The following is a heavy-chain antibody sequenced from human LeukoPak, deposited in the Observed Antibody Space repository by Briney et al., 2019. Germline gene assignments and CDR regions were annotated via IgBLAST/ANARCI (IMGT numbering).Heavy chain of an antibody. CDR3: ATTRPGPTYFYYGMGV. V-gene: IGHV4-34*12. D-gene: IGHD4-17*01. CDR1: GGSLSVFY. Sequence: SETLSLTCVLYGGSLSVFYWSWIRQPPGEGLEWSGEIIQSVGPNFNPPLKSRVTISVDTSKSHCSLRLSSVTGADTAVYYCATTRPGPTYFYYGMGVWGQGTTVTVSS. J-gene: IGHJ6*02. CDR2: IIQSVGP.